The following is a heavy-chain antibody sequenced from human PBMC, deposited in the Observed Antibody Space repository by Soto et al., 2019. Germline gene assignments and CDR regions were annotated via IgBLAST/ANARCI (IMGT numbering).Heavy chain of an antibody. CDR2: INHSGST. V-gene: IGHV4-34*01. J-gene: IGHJ4*02. CDR3: ARDRRYYDFWSGYSKGVDY. CDR1: Y. D-gene: IGHD3-3*01. Sequence: YWSWIRQPPGKGLEWIGEINHSGSTNYNPSLKSRVTISVDTSKNQFSLKLSSVTAADTAVYYCARDRRYYDFWSGYSKGVDYWGQGTLVTVSS.